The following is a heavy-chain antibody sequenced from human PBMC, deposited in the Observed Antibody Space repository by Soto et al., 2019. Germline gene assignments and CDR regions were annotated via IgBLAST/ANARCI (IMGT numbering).Heavy chain of an antibody. Sequence: SETLSLTCTVSGGSASSGSYYWSWIRQPPGKGLEWIGYIYYSGSTNYNPSLKSRVTISVDTSKNQFSLKLSSVTAADTAVYYCARYYYDKGAFDIWGQGTMVT. CDR1: GGSASSGSYY. J-gene: IGHJ3*02. CDR2: IYYSGST. CDR3: ARYYYDKGAFDI. D-gene: IGHD3-22*01. V-gene: IGHV4-61*01.